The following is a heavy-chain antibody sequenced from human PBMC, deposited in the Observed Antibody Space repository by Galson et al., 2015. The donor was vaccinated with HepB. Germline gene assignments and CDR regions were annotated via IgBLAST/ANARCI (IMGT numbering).Heavy chain of an antibody. D-gene: IGHD3-22*01. CDR2: TYYRSKWSS. CDR3: ARGHYYDSTGAYYFDY. Sequence: CAISGDSVSSNRAAWNWIRQSPSRGLEWLGRTYYRSKWSSDYAASVKSRITINADTSKNQFSLQLNSVTPEDTAVYYCARGHYYDSTGAYYFDYWGQGPLVTVSS. CDR1: GDSVSSNRAA. J-gene: IGHJ4*02. V-gene: IGHV6-1*01.